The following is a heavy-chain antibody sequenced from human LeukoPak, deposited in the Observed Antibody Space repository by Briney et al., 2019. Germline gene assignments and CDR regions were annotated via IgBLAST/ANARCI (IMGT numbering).Heavy chain of an antibody. D-gene: IGHD2-21*02. CDR1: GYTFTSYA. CDR3: ARGAYCGGDCYSITETDAFDI. CDR2: INAGNGNT. Sequence: GASVKVSCKASGYTFTSYAMHWVRQAPGQRLEWMGWINAGNGNTKYSQEFQGRVTITRDTSASTAYMELSSLRSEGMAVYYCARGAYCGGDCYSITETDAFDIWGQGTMVTVSS. J-gene: IGHJ3*02. V-gene: IGHV1-3*03.